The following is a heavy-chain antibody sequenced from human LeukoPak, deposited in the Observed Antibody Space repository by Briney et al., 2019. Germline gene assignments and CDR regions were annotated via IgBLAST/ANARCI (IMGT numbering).Heavy chain of an antibody. Sequence: SETLSLTCTVSGGSISSGSYYWSWIRQPAGKGLEWIGRIYTSGSTNYNPSPKSRVTISVDTSKNQFSLKLSSVTAADTAVYYCARGHYDYVWGSYRSTGYFQHWGQGTLVTVSS. CDR1: GGSISSGSYY. D-gene: IGHD3-16*02. CDR2: IYTSGST. V-gene: IGHV4-61*02. CDR3: ARGHYDYVWGSYRSTGYFQH. J-gene: IGHJ1*01.